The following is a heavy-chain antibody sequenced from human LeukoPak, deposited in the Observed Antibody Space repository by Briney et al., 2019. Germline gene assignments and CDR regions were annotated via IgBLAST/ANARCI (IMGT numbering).Heavy chain of an antibody. CDR2: IIPIFGTA. J-gene: IGHJ4*02. Sequence: SVKVSCKASGGTFSSYAISWVRQAPGQGLEWMGGIIPIFGTANYAQKFQGRVTITADESTSTAYMELSSLRSEGTAVYYCASSARTVTTVTFDYWGQGTLVTVSS. CDR3: ASSARTVTTVTFDY. D-gene: IGHD4-17*01. V-gene: IGHV1-69*13. CDR1: GGTFSSYA.